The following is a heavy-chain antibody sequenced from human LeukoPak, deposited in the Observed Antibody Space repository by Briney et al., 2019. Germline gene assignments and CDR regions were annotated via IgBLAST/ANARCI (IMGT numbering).Heavy chain of an antibody. Sequence: ASVKVSCKVSGYTLTELSMHWVRQAPGQGLEWMGIINPSGDSTTYAQKFQGRLTVTRDTSTSTVYMELSSLRSEDTVVYYCARYPQFDYWGQGTLVTVSS. V-gene: IGHV1-46*01. CDR1: GYTLTELS. J-gene: IGHJ4*02. CDR2: INPSGDST. CDR3: ARYPQFDY.